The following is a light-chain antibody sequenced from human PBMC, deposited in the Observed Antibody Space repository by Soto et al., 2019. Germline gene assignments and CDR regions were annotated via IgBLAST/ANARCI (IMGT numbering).Light chain of an antibody. CDR1: QTISSW. CDR2: KAS. J-gene: IGKJ1*01. CDR3: QQYGSSGT. Sequence: DIQMTQSPSTLSGSVGDSVTITCRASQTISSWLAWYQQKPGKAPKLLIYKASTLKSGVPSRFSGSGSGTEFTLTISSLQPDDFAVYYCQQYGSSGTFGQGTKVDIK. V-gene: IGKV1-5*03.